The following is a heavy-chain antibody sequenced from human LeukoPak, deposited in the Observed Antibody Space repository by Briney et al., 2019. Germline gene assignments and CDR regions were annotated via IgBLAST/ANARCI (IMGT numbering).Heavy chain of an antibody. CDR3: ARSQPRDGYGHDWYYYGMDV. J-gene: IGHJ6*02. Sequence: PSGCPRHSYAASGFTVGNYAMHWGCQDPGKRLEWVAVISYDGSNKYYADSVKGRFTISRDNSKNTLYLQMNSLRAEDTAVYYCARSQPRDGYGHDWYYYGMDVWGQGTTVTVSS. CDR1: GFTVGNYA. D-gene: IGHD5-24*01. CDR2: ISYDGSNK. V-gene: IGHV3-30*04.